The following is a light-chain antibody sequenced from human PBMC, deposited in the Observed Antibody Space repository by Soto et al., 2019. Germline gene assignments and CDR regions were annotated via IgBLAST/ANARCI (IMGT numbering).Light chain of an antibody. CDR3: CSFAGSSTDV. V-gene: IGLV2-23*01. Sequence: QSALTQPASVSGSPGQTITISCTGTSSDVGTYTLVSWYQQHPDKAPKLMIYETSKRPSGVSNRFSGSKSGNTASLTISGLQAEDKADYYCCSFAGSSTDVFGTGTKCTVL. CDR1: SSDVGTYTL. J-gene: IGLJ1*01. CDR2: ETS.